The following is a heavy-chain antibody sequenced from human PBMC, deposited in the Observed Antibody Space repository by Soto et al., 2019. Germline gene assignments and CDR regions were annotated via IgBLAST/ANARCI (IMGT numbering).Heavy chain of an antibody. Sequence: EVQLLESGGGLVQPGGSLRLSCAVSGFTFSTYAMSWVRQVPGKGLEWVSLISSGAGSTYYADSVKGRFTISRDNSKNTLYLQTNSLRAEDTAVYYCAKAHGDSSGWGFDPWGQGTLVTVSS. CDR1: GFTFSTYA. D-gene: IGHD6-19*01. CDR2: ISSGAGST. CDR3: AKAHGDSSGWGFDP. V-gene: IGHV3-23*01. J-gene: IGHJ5*02.